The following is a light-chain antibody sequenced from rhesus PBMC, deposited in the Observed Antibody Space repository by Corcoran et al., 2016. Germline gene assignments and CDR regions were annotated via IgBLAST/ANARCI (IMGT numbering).Light chain of an antibody. CDR3: QQRNSYPWT. Sequence: DIQLTQSPSSLSASVGDRVTITCRASQGIANYLAWYQQKSGRAPKLLIHDASNLESGVPSRFSGSGTGTEFTLTISSLQPEDFATYYCQQRNSYPWTFGQGTKVEIK. V-gene: IGKV1-38*01. CDR2: DAS. CDR1: QGIANY. J-gene: IGKJ1*01.